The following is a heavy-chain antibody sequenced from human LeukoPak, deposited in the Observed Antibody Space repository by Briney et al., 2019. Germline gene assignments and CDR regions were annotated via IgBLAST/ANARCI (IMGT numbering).Heavy chain of an antibody. CDR1: GGSISGTYY. CDR2: IYTSGST. V-gene: IGHV4-4*07. Sequence: PSETLSLTCTVSGGSISGTYYWSWIRRPAGKGLEWIGRIYTSGSTNYDPSLKSRVTISVDKSNNQFSLMLSSVTAADTAVYYCARGKQYAVDYWGQGILVTVSP. CDR3: ARGKQYAVDY. J-gene: IGHJ4*02. D-gene: IGHD6-19*01.